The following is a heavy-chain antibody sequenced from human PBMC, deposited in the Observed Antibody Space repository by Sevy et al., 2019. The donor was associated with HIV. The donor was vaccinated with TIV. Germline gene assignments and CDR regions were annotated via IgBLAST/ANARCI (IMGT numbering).Heavy chain of an antibody. CDR2: INPNSGGT. Sequence: ASVKVSCKASGYTFTGYYMHWVRQAPGQGLEWMGWINPNSGGTNYAQKFQGRVTMTRDTSISPAYMELSRLRSDDTAVYYCARGGAVRGLIYYYYGMDVWGQGTTVTVSS. CDR1: GYTFTGYY. D-gene: IGHD3-10*01. CDR3: ARGGAVRGLIYYYYGMDV. V-gene: IGHV1-2*02. J-gene: IGHJ6*02.